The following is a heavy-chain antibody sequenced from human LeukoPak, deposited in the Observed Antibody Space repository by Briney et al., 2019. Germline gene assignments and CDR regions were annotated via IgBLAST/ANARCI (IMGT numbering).Heavy chain of an antibody. Sequence: PGGSLRLSCAASGFTFGNYWMHWVRQAPGKGPVRVSRINSDGSSTSYADSVQGRFTISRDNAKNTLFLQMNSLRVEDTAVYYCASTNRLDYWGQGTLVTVSS. CDR3: ASTNRLDY. J-gene: IGHJ4*02. V-gene: IGHV3-74*01. CDR2: INSDGSST. CDR1: GFTFGNYW. D-gene: IGHD2/OR15-2a*01.